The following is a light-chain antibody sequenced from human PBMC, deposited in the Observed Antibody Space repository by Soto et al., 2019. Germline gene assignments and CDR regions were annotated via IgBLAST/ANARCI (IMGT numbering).Light chain of an antibody. V-gene: IGLV4-69*01. CDR3: QTWGTGTVV. J-gene: IGLJ2*01. Sequence: QSVLTQSPSASASLGASVKLTCTLSSGHSNYPIAWHQQQPEKGPRYLMKLNSDGSHREGDGIPDRFSGSSSGAERYLTISSLQSDDEADYYCQTWGTGTVVFGGGTKLTVL. CDR2: LNSDGSH. CDR1: SGHSNYP.